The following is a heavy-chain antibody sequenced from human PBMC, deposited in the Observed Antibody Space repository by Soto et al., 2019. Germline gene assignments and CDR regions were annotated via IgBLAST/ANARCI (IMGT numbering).Heavy chain of an antibody. Sequence: QLQLQESGPGLVKPSETLSLTCTVSGGSISSSSYYWGWIRQPPGKGLEWIGSIYYSGSTYYNPSLKSRVTISVDTSKNQFSLKLSSVTAADTAVYYCARPEGGSSWYAFHDAFDIWGQGTMVTVSS. CDR3: ARPEGGSSWYAFHDAFDI. J-gene: IGHJ3*02. D-gene: IGHD6-13*01. CDR1: GGSISSSSYY. V-gene: IGHV4-39*01. CDR2: IYYSGST.